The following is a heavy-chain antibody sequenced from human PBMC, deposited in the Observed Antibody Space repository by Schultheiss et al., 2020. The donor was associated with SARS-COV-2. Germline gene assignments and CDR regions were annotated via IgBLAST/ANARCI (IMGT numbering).Heavy chain of an antibody. CDR1: GYSFTSYW. D-gene: IGHD6-19*01. CDR2: IYPGDSDT. Sequence: GGSLRLSCKASGYSFTSYWIGWVRQMPGKGLEWMGIIYPGDSDTRYSPFFQGQVTISADKSISTAYLQWSSLKASDTAMYYCARAGSGWYGDYWGQGTLVTVSS. J-gene: IGHJ4*02. CDR3: ARAGSGWYGDY. V-gene: IGHV5-51*01.